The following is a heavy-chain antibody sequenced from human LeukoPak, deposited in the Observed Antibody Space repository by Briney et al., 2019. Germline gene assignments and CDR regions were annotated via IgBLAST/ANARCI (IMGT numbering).Heavy chain of an antibody. V-gene: IGHV1-69*13. CDR1: GGTFSSYA. CDR3: ARQGGGSIAARHADY. J-gene: IGHJ4*02. CDR2: IIPIFGTA. D-gene: IGHD6-6*01. Sequence: SVKVSCKASGGTFSSYAISWVRQAPGQGLEWMGGIIPIFGTANYAQKFQGRVTITADESTSTAYMELSSLRSEDTAVYYCARQGGGSIAARHADYWGRGTLVTVSS.